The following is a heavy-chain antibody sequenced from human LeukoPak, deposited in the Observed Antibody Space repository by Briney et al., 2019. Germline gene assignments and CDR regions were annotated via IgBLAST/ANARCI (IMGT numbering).Heavy chain of an antibody. CDR1: GYTFTNYA. CDR3: ARTPQTGAPLYYYYYMDV. CDR2: INAGNGNT. V-gene: IGHV1-3*01. J-gene: IGHJ6*03. Sequence: ASVKVSCKASGYTFTNYAMHWVRQAPGQRLEWMGWINAGNGNTRYSQNFQGRVTITADESTSTAYMELSSLRSEDTAVYYCARTPQTGAPLYYYYYMDVWGKGTTVTVPS. D-gene: IGHD2-8*02.